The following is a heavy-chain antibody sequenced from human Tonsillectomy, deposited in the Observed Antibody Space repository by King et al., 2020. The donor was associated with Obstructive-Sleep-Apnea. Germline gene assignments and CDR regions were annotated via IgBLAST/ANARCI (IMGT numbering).Heavy chain of an antibody. CDR3: ARDKSTTTYAMDV. Sequence: QLQLQESGPGLVKPSETLSLTCTVSGGSISSSHYYWGWIRQPPGKGLEWIGRVYYRGSTYYNPSLKSPVTISVDTSKNQFSLRLSSVTAADTAVYFCARDKSTTTYAMDVWGQGTTVIVSS. CDR1: GGSISSSHYY. V-gene: IGHV4-39*07. J-gene: IGHJ6*02. D-gene: IGHD5/OR15-5a*01. CDR2: VYYRGST.